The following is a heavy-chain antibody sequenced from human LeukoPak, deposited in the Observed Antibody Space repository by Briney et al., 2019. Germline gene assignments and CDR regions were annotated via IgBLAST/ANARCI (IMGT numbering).Heavy chain of an antibody. CDR1: GFTFSSYA. Sequence: GSLRLSCAASGFTFSSYAMHWVRQAPGKGLEWVAVISYDGSNKYYADSVKGRFTISRDNSKNTLYLQMNSLRAEDTAVYYCARGWRPTKYYYYYYMDVWGKGTTVTVSS. CDR2: ISYDGSNK. V-gene: IGHV3-30*04. CDR3: ARGWRPTKYYYYYYMDV. D-gene: IGHD5-24*01. J-gene: IGHJ6*03.